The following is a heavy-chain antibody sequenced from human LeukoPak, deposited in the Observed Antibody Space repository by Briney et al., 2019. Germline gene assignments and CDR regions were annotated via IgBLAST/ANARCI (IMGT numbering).Heavy chain of an antibody. CDR2: IYSSGSI. CDR1: GGSISSGSFY. CDR3: ARSGSTAHDY. J-gene: IGHJ4*02. Sequence: PSETLSLTCTVSGGSISSGSFYWSWVRQPAGKGLEWIGRIYSSGSINYNPSLKSRVTISGDTSKNQFSLKVSSVTAADTAVYYCARSGSTAHDYWGQGTLVTVSS. V-gene: IGHV4-61*02. D-gene: IGHD1-26*01.